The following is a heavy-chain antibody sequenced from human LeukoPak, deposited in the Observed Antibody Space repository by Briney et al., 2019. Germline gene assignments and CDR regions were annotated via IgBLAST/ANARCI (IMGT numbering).Heavy chain of an antibody. CDR1: GFTFDDYG. CDR3: ARDRAYCGGDCYSYYYGMDV. Sequence: GGSLRLSCAASGFTFDDYGMSWVRQAPGKGLEWVSGINWNGGSTGYADSVKGRFTTSRDNAKNSLYLQMNSLRAEDTALYHCARDRAYCGGDCYSYYYGMDVWGQGTAVTVSS. CDR2: INWNGGST. V-gene: IGHV3-20*01. J-gene: IGHJ6*02. D-gene: IGHD2-21*02.